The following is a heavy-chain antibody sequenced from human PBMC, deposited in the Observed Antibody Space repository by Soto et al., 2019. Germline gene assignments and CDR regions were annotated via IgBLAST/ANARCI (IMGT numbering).Heavy chain of an antibody. J-gene: IGHJ5*02. CDR3: ARGYCSGGSCYNWFDP. CDR1: GYTFTGYY. D-gene: IGHD2-15*01. Sequence: ASVKVSCKASGYTFTGYYMHWVRQAPGQGLEWVGWINPNSGGTNYAQKFQGWVTMTRDTSISTAYMELSRLRSDDTAVYYCARGYCSGGSCYNWFDPWGQGTLVTVSS. V-gene: IGHV1-2*04. CDR2: INPNSGGT.